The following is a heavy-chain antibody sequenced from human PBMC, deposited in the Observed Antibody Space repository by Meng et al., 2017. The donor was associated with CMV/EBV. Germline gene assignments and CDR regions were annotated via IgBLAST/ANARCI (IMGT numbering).Heavy chain of an antibody. J-gene: IGHJ3*02. CDR3: ARDPDSGSYYGAFDI. CDR2: ISAYNGNT. V-gene: IGHV1-18*01. D-gene: IGHD1-26*01. Sequence: SGYTFTSHGISWVRQAPGQGLEWMGWISAYNGNTNYAQKLQGRVTMTTDTSTSTAYMELRSLRSDDTAVYYCARDPDSGSYYGAFDIWGQGTMVTVSS. CDR1: GYTFTSHG.